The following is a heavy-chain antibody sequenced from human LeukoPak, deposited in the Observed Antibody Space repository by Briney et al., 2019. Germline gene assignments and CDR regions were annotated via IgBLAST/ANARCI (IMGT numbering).Heavy chain of an antibody. V-gene: IGHV5-51*01. CDR3: ARLDCSGGNCYPFDY. CDR2: IYPGDSDT. D-gene: IGHD2-15*01. Sequence: SGASLKISCKGSGSSFISYWIGWVRQLPGKGLEWMGIIYPGDSDTRYSSSFQGQVTISADKSISTAYMQWSSLKASDTAMYYCARLDCSGGNCYPFDYWGQGTLVTVSS. J-gene: IGHJ4*02. CDR1: GSSFISYW.